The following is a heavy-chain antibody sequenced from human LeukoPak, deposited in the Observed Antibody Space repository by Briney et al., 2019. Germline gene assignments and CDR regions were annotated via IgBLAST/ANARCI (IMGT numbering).Heavy chain of an antibody. Sequence: GASVKVSCKATGYIFTGYYMHWVRQAPGQGLEWMGWINPNSGGTNYAQKFQGRVTMTRDTSISTAYMEVSRLRSDDTAVYYCARDLWQVVVVPAAIEFDYWGQGTLVTVSS. CDR3: ARDLWQVVVVPAAIEFDY. CDR2: INPNSGGT. CDR1: GYIFTGYY. D-gene: IGHD2-2*01. J-gene: IGHJ4*02. V-gene: IGHV1-2*02.